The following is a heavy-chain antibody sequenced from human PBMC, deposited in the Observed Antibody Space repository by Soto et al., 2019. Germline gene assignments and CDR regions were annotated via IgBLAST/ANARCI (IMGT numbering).Heavy chain of an antibody. CDR2: SIPIFGTA. CDR1: GGTFTSYA. J-gene: IGHJ6*02. V-gene: IGHV1-69*06. Sequence: QVQLVQSGAEVKKPGSSVKVSCKASGGTFTSYAVSWVRQAPEQGLEWMGVSIPIFGTANYARKFQGRVTITADKSTSTAYMELSSLRSEDTAVYYCAKLVGPAARRSSMDVWGQGTTVTVSS. CDR3: AKLVGPAARRSSMDV. D-gene: IGHD2-2*01.